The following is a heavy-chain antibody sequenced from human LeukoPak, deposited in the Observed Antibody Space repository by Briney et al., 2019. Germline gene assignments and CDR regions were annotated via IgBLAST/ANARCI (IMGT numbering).Heavy chain of an antibody. J-gene: IGHJ5*02. CDR2: INGNGGT. D-gene: IGHD3-3*01. V-gene: IGHV4-4*07. Sequence: ASETLSLTCTVSNGSIGFYFWSWIRQPAGKGLEWIGRINGNGGTNYNPSLKSRVTMSVDTSKSQFSLKLTSVTAADTSVYYCVRDELRTIWSFSWDPWGQGILVTVAS. CDR1: NGSIGFYF. CDR3: VRDELRTIWSFSWDP.